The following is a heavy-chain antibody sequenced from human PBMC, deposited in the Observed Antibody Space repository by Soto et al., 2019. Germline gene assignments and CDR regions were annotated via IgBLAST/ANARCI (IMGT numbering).Heavy chain of an antibody. CDR2: IWYDGTNK. CDR1: GFTFSSYA. Sequence: QVQLVESGGGVVQPGRSLRLSCAASGFTFSSYAMHWVRQAPGKGLQWVAVIWYDGTNKHYADSAKGRFTISRDNSKNTLYLQMNSLGAEDTAMYYCPRDGLHDYSKFDHWGQGTLVTVSS. V-gene: IGHV3-33*01. J-gene: IGHJ4*02. CDR3: PRDGLHDYSKFDH. D-gene: IGHD4-4*01.